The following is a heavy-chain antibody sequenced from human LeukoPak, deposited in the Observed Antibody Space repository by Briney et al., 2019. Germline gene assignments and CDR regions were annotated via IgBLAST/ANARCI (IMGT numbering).Heavy chain of an antibody. D-gene: IGHD6-13*01. CDR1: GGSISSYY. CDR3: ARQSRATGTLDS. V-gene: IGHV4-59*08. Sequence: SETLSLTCTVSGGSISSYYWSWIRQPPGKGLEWIGYIYYSGSTNYNPSLKSRVTISLDTSKNQFSLKLSPVTAADTAVYYCARQSRATGTLDSWGQGTLVTVSS. CDR2: IYYSGST. J-gene: IGHJ5*01.